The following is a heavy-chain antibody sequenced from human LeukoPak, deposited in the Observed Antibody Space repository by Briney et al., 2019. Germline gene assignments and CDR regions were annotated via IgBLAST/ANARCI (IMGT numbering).Heavy chain of an antibody. CDR1: GITFNIYG. CDR3: ARESVTGRTRGDGFFDY. V-gene: IGHV3-30*03. D-gene: IGHD6-19*01. J-gene: IGHJ4*02. CDR2: ISHDGQHQ. Sequence: GGSLRLSCVASGITFNIYGMHWVRQAPGQGLEWVAVISHDGQHQYYADSVKGRFTISRDDSTKTVYLQMNSLGPEDTAMYYCARESVTGRTRGDGFFDYWGQGTLVTVSS.